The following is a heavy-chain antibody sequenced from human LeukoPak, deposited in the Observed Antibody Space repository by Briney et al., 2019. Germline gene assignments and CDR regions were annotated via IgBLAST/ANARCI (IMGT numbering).Heavy chain of an antibody. Sequence: SETLSLTCAVYGGSFSGYYWSWIRQPPGKGLEWVGEINHSVSTNYNPSLKSRATISVDTSKNQFSLKLRSVTAADTAVYYCARLGLGSYYYYYYMDVWGKGTTVTVSS. CDR1: GGSFSGYY. CDR2: INHSVST. J-gene: IGHJ6*03. V-gene: IGHV4-34*01. CDR3: ARLGLGSYYYYYYMDV. D-gene: IGHD1-26*01.